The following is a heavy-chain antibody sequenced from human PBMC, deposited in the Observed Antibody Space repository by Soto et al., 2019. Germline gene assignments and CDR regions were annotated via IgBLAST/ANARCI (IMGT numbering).Heavy chain of an antibody. V-gene: IGHV3-23*01. Sequence: GGSLRLSCASSGFTFISYAMTWVRQAPEKGLEWVSSITYTGDNAYYADSVKSRFTISRDNFRSTLSLQMNSLRAEDTAMYYCATGGIAAAGIYYYGLDVWGQGTTVTVSS. CDR3: ATGGIAAAGIYYYGLDV. J-gene: IGHJ6*02. D-gene: IGHD6-13*01. CDR2: ITYTGDNA. CDR1: GFTFISYA.